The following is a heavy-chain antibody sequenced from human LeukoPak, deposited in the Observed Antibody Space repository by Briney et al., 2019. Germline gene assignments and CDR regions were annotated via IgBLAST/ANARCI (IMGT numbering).Heavy chain of an antibody. D-gene: IGHD3-10*01. J-gene: IGHJ4*02. CDR3: ARLRSRYYYGSGSYAFDY. CDR1: GGSISSSSHY. Sequence: PSETLSLTCTVSGGSISSSSHYWGWIRQPPGKGLEWIGSIYYSGSTYYNPSLQSRVTISVDTSKNQFSLKLSSVTAADTAVYYCARLRSRYYYGSGSYAFDYWGQGTLVTVSS. CDR2: IYYSGST. V-gene: IGHV4-39*01.